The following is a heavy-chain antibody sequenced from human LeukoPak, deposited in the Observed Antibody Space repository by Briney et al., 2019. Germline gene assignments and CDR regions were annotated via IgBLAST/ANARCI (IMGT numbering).Heavy chain of an antibody. CDR3: ARGYRWFDT. CDR1: GFTFSAYY. D-gene: IGHD3-16*02. CDR2: SSGSGSYT. Sequence: PGGSLRLSCASSGFTFSAYYMSWIRQAPGKGLECISYSSGSGSYTNYADSVKGRFTISRDNAKNSLYLQMNNLRAEDTAVYYCARGYRWFDTWGQGTLVTVSS. J-gene: IGHJ5*02. V-gene: IGHV3-11*03.